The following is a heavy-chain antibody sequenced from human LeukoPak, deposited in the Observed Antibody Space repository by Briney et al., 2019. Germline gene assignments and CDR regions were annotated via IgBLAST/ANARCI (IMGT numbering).Heavy chain of an antibody. V-gene: IGHV3-9*01. CDR1: GFNFYDYA. D-gene: IGHD5-24*01. Sequence: GRSLRLSCAVSGFNFYDYAMHWGRQAPGGGLEWVSGINWKTGNGIYADSVKGRFTISRDNAKNSLYLQMSSLRAEDTALYYCTRRAARWQFDLWGRGTLLTVSS. CDR2: INWKTGNG. J-gene: IGHJ2*01. CDR3: TRRAARWQFDL.